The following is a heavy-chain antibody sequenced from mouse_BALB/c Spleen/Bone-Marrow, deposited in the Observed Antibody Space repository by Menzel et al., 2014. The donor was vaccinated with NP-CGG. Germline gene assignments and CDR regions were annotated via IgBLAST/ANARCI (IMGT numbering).Heavy chain of an antibody. CDR2: VSTGSTII. D-gene: IGHD2-3*01. Sequence: EVMLVESGGGLVQPGGSRKLSCAASGFTFSNFGMHWFRQSPEKGLEWVAFVSTGSTIIYYADTVKGRFTISRDNPENSQFLQMTSLRSEHTAICCCARLLFYDNYFDYWGQGTPLTVSS. J-gene: IGHJ2*01. CDR1: GFTFSNFG. V-gene: IGHV5-17*02. CDR3: ARLLFYDNYFDY.